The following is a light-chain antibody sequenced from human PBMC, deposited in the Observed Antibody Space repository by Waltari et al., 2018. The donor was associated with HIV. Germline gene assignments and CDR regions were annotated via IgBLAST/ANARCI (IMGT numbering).Light chain of an antibody. CDR2: QDS. CDR3: NSRDNNDNHVV. J-gene: IGLJ2*01. Sequence: SYELTQPPSVSVSPGQTASITCSGDKLGDKSASWYQQKPGQSPVLVIYQDSKRPSGIPDRFSGSSSGNTASLTITGAQAEDEADYYCNSRDNNDNHVVFGGGTKVTVL. CDR1: KLGDKS. V-gene: IGLV3-1*01.